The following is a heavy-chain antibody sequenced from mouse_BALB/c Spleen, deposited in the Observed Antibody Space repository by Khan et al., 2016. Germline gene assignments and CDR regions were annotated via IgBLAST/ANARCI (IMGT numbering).Heavy chain of an antibody. D-gene: IGHD1-1*01. V-gene: IGHV4-1*02. CDR2: INPDSYTI. J-gene: IGHJ3*01. CDR3: ARAGYYGYLAY. Sequence: EVKLLESGGGLVHPGGSLKLSCAASGFDFSRYWMSWVRQAPGKGLEWIGEINPDSYTINYTPSLKDKFIISRDNAKNTLYLQMSKVRSEYTALYYCARAGYYGYLAYWGQGTLVTVSA. CDR1: GFDFSRYW.